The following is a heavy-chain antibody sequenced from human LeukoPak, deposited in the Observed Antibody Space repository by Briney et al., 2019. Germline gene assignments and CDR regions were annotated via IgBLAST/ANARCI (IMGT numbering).Heavy chain of an antibody. CDR2: INHSGSA. D-gene: IGHD4-17*01. CDR1: GGSFSGYY. CDR3: ARGQGTVTTH. V-gene: IGHV4-34*01. J-gene: IGHJ4*02. Sequence: SETLSLTCAVYGGSFSGYYWSWIRQPPGKGLEWIGEINHSGSANYNPSLKSRVTISLDTSKNQFSLELSSVTAADTAVYYCARGQGTVTTHWGQGTLVTVSS.